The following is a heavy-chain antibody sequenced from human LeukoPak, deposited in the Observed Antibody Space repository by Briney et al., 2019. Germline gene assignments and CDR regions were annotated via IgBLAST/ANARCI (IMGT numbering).Heavy chain of an antibody. CDR1: GGSFSGYY. J-gene: IGHJ4*02. V-gene: IGHV4-34*01. CDR2: INHSGST. D-gene: IGHD6-13*01. Sequence: SETLSLTCAVYGGSFSGYYWSWIRQPPGKGLEWIGEINHSGSTNYNPSLKSRVTISVDTSKNQFSLKLSSVTAADTAVYYCARRSSSSSWLLFGYWGQGTLVTVSS. CDR3: ARRSSSSSWLLFGY.